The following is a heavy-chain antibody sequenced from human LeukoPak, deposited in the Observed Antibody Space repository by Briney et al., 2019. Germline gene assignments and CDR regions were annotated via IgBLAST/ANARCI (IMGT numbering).Heavy chain of an antibody. Sequence: GGSLRLSCAASGFIFSSFGKNWVRQAPGQGLQWISYISSTSSTIYYADSVKGRFTISRDSAKNSLYLQMNSLRAEDTAVYYCARHYSGAYGLGYWGQGTLVTVSS. CDR1: GFIFSSFG. CDR2: ISSTSSTI. D-gene: IGHD1-26*01. V-gene: IGHV3-48*01. J-gene: IGHJ4*02. CDR3: ARHYSGAYGLGY.